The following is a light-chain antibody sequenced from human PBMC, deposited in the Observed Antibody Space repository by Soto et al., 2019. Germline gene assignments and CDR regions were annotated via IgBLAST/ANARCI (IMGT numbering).Light chain of an antibody. V-gene: IGKV4-1*01. CDR3: QQYYGIPYT. Sequence: DIVMTQSPDSLAVSLGERATINCKSSQSVLFSSNNKNYLTWYQQKPGQPPKLLIYWASTRESGVPDRFSGSGSGTDFTLTISSLQAEDVAVYYCQQYYGIPYTFDQGTKLEIK. J-gene: IGKJ2*01. CDR1: QSVLFSSNNKNY. CDR2: WAS.